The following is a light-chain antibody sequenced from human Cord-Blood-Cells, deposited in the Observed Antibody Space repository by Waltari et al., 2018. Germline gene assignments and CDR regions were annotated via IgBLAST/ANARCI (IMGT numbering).Light chain of an antibody. CDR3: CSYAGSSTFKV. Sequence: QSALTQPASVSGSPGQSITISCTGTSSDVGSYNLVSWYQQHPGKAPKLMIYEVSKRPSGVSNRFSCSKSGNTASLTISGLQAEDEADYYCCSYAGSSTFKVFGGGTKLTVL. CDR1: SSDVGSYNL. CDR2: EVS. V-gene: IGLV2-23*02. J-gene: IGLJ2*01.